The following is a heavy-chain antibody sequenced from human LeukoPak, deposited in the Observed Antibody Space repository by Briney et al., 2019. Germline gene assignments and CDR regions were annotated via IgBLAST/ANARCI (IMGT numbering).Heavy chain of an antibody. Sequence: PGGSLRLSCAASGFTFTSYWMHWVRQPPGKGLVWVSRVEHDGSRTAYADSVTGRFTISRDNARNMVYLQITSLRAEDTAVYYCATDLGWGQGTLVTVSS. CDR2: VEHDGSRT. J-gene: IGHJ4*02. CDR1: GFTFTSYW. V-gene: IGHV3-74*01. D-gene: IGHD4-17*01. CDR3: ATDLG.